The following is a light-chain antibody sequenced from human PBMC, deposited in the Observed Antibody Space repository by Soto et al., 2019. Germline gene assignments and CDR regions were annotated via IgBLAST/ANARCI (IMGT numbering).Light chain of an antibody. CDR1: SFNIGNNY. V-gene: IGLV1-51*01. J-gene: IGLJ1*01. CDR2: DNN. Sequence: QAVVTQPPSVSAAPGQKVIISCSGSSFNIGNNYVSWYQQLPGTAPKLLIYDNNKRPSGIPDRFSGSKSGTSATLAITGLQTGDEADYYCGAWESSLNPYVFGTGTKVTVL. CDR3: GAWESSLNPYV.